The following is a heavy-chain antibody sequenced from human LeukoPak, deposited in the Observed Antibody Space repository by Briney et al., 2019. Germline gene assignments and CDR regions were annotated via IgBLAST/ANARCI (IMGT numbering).Heavy chain of an antibody. V-gene: IGHV1-3*01. CDR1: GYTFTSYP. CDR2: INAGNGNT. J-gene: IGHJ4*02. Sequence: ASVKVSCKASGYTFTSYPMHWVRQAPGQRLEWMGWINAGNGNTKYSQKFQGRVTITRDTSASTAYMELSSLRPEDTAVYYCANLHGGFGTDPPPNDDYWGQGTLVTVSS. D-gene: IGHD3-10*01. CDR3: ANLHGGFGTDPPPNDDY.